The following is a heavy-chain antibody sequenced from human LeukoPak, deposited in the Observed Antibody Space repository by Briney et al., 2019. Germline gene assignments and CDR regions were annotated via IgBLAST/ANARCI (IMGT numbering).Heavy chain of an antibody. J-gene: IGHJ5*02. CDR3: ARSDWFDP. CDR1: GFTFSSYA. CDR2: INSDGSST. Sequence: GRSLRLSCAASGFTFSSYAMHWVRQPPGKRLLWVSRINSDGSSTSYAESVKGRFTISRDNAKNTLYLQMNSLRAEDTAVYYCARSDWFDPWGQGTLVTVSS. V-gene: IGHV3-74*01.